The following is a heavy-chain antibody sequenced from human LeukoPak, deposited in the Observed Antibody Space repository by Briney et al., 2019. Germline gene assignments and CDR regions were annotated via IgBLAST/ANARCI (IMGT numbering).Heavy chain of an antibody. D-gene: IGHD2-15*01. CDR3: ARPHCRGGSCYSPWYFDL. Sequence: SETLSLTCTVSGGSISSSSYYWGWIRQPPGKGLEWIGSIYYSGSTYYNPSLKSRVTISVDTSKNQFSLKLSSVTAADTAVYYCARPHCRGGSCYSPWYFDLWGRGTLVTVSS. V-gene: IGHV4-39*07. CDR2: IYYSGST. J-gene: IGHJ2*01. CDR1: GGSISSSSYY.